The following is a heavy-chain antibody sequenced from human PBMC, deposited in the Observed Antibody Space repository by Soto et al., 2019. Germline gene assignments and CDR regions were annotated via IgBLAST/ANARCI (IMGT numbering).Heavy chain of an antibody. CDR1: GGSISSYY. D-gene: IGHD5-18*01. V-gene: IGHV4-59*01. CDR3: ARGWGGYSYGYAKWFDP. CDR2: IYYSGST. J-gene: IGHJ5*02. Sequence: SETLSLTCTVSGGSISSYYWSWIRQPPGKGLEWIGCIYYSGSTNYNPSLKSRVTISVDTSKNQFSLKLSSVTAADTAVYYCARGWGGYSYGYAKWFDPWGQGTLVTVSS.